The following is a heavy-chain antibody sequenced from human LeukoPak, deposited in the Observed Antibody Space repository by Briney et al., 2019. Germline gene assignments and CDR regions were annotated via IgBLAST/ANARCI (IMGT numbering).Heavy chain of an antibody. CDR1: GFTFSNYA. D-gene: IGHD3-10*01. J-gene: IGHJ6*02. CDR3: ASAPEFHYGMDV. Sequence: GGSLRLSCAASGFTFSNYAMSWVRQAPGKGLEWVSVTYKDGSTSYADSVKGRFTISRDNSKNTLYLQMNSLRAEDMAVYFCASAPEFHYGMDVWGQGTTVTVSS. CDR2: TYKDGST. V-gene: IGHV3-53*01.